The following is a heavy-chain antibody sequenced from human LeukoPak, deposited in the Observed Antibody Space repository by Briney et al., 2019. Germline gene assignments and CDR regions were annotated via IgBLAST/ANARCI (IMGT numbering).Heavy chain of an antibody. J-gene: IGHJ4*02. D-gene: IGHD1-26*01. CDR3: ARGSGSYSTYFDF. V-gene: IGHV3-20*04. CDR1: GFNFDDYG. CDR2: ISWNGGST. Sequence: GRSLRLSCAASGFNFDDYGMTWVRQAPGEGLEWVSGISWNGGSTAYVDSVKGRFTISRDNAKNSLYLQMNSLRGEDTALYYCARGSGSYSTYFDFWGQGTLVTVSS.